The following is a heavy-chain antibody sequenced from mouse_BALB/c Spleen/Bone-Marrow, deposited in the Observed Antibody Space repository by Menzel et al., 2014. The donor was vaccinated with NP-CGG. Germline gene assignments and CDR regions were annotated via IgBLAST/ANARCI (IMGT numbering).Heavy chain of an antibody. D-gene: IGHD2-3*01. CDR2: INPGNGGT. CDR1: GYTFTSYY. J-gene: IGHJ1*01. CDR3: TRSDGYYVPHWYFDV. V-gene: IGHV1S81*02. Sequence: QVQLQQPGAELVKPGASVKLSCKASGYTFTSYYMYWVKQRPGQGLEWIGEINPGNGGTNFNEKFKSKATLTVDKSSSTAYMQLSSLTSEDSAVYYCTRSDGYYVPHWYFDVWGAGTTVTVSS.